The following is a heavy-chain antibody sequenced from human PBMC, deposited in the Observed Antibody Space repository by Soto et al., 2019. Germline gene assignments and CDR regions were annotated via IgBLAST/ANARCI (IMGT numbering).Heavy chain of an antibody. V-gene: IGHV1-69*06. Sequence: GASVKVSCKASGGTFSSYAISWVRQAPGQGLEWMGGIIPIFGTANYAQKFQGRVTITADKSTSTAYMELSSLRSEDTAVYYCASALGITGTTTQFDYWGQGTLVTVSS. J-gene: IGHJ4*02. D-gene: IGHD1-7*01. CDR2: IIPIFGTA. CDR1: GGTFSSYA. CDR3: ASALGITGTTTQFDY.